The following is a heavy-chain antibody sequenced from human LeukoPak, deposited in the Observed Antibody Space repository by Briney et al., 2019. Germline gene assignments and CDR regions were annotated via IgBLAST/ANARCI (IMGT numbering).Heavy chain of an antibody. D-gene: IGHD6-19*01. CDR1: GFTFSSYS. Sequence: GGSLRLSCAASGFTFSSYSMNWVRQAPGKGLEWVSSISSSSSYIYYADSVKGRFAISRDNAKNSLYLQMNSLRAEDTAVYYCARVSSLAVAGFFDYWGQGILVTVSS. J-gene: IGHJ4*02. CDR3: ARVSSLAVAGFFDY. CDR2: ISSSSSYI. V-gene: IGHV3-21*01.